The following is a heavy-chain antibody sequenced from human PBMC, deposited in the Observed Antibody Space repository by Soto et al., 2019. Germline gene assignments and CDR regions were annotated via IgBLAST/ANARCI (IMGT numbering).Heavy chain of an antibody. J-gene: IGHJ4*02. CDR2: INSDGSST. D-gene: IGHD3-10*01. V-gene: IGHV3-74*01. CDR1: GFTFSSYW. CDR3: RGSWSLDRDHFDY. Sequence: GGSLRLSCAASGFTFSSYWMHWVRQAPGKGLVWVSRINSDGSSTSYADSVKGRFTISRDNAKNTLYLQMNSLRAEDTAVYYCRGSWSLDRDHFDYWGQGTLGTVSS.